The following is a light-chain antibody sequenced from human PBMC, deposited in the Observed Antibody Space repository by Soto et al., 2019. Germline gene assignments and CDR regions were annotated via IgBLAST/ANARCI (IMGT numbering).Light chain of an antibody. CDR2: ISD. Sequence: QSVLTQPPSASGTPGQRVTISCSGGSSNIGTNTVNWYQQLPGTAPKLLIYISDQRPSGVPDRFSGSKSGASASLAISGLQAEDGGDYYCAAWDDSLNGPVFGGGTKVTVL. V-gene: IGLV1-44*01. J-gene: IGLJ2*01. CDR1: SSNIGTNT. CDR3: AAWDDSLNGPV.